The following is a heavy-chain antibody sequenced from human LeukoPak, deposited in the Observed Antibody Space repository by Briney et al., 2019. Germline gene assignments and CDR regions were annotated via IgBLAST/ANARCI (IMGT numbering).Heavy chain of an antibody. CDR2: VRPGDGPT. CDR1: GFTFSNYW. CDR3: TRDHITSWQIDF. D-gene: IGHD2-2*01. J-gene: IGHJ4*02. V-gene: IGHV3-74*01. Sequence: PGGSLRLSCAASGFTFSNYWMHWVRQAPGKGLVWVSHVRPGDGPTTYAESVKGRFTISRDNSKDTVSLQMNSLRVEDTAVYYCTRDHITSWQIDFWGQGTMVTVSS.